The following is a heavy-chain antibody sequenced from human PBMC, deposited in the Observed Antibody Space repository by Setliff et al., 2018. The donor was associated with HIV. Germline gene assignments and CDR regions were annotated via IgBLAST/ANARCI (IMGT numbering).Heavy chain of an antibody. CDR2: INTNTGNP. D-gene: IGHD3-3*01. CDR1: GYTFNNYA. Sequence: GASVKVSCKASGYTFNNYAMNWVRQAPGQGLELMGWINTNTGNPTYAQGFTGRFVFSLDTSVSTAYLQISSLKAEDTAVYFCARDLKRPNSNFWGGYPIPFDSWGKGTTVTVSS. CDR3: ARDLKRPNSNFWGGYPIPFDS. V-gene: IGHV7-4-1*02. J-gene: IGHJ6*04.